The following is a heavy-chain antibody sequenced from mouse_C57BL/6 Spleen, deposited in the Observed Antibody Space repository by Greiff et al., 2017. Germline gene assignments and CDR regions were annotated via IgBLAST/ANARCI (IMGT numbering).Heavy chain of an antibody. CDR1: GYTFTDYE. V-gene: IGHV1-15*01. CDR2: IDPETGGT. Sequence: QVQLQQSGAELVRPGASVTLSCKASGYTFTDYEMHWVKQTPVHGLEWIGAIDPETGGTAYNQKFKGKAILTADKSSSTAYMELRSLTSEDSAVYYCTSSTTVVGFDYWGQGTTLTVSS. J-gene: IGHJ2*01. D-gene: IGHD1-1*01. CDR3: TSSTTVVGFDY.